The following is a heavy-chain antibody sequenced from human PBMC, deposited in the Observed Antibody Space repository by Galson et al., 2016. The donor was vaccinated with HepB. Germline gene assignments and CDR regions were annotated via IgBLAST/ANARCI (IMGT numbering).Heavy chain of an antibody. CDR2: ISDSGST. V-gene: IGHV4-61*08. J-gene: IGHJ6*02. D-gene: IGHD6-19*01. CDR1: GGSVSRSAFY. CDR3: AGDKIAVSGGFYYYCGMDV. Sequence: SETLSLTCTVSGGSVSRSAFYWSWVRQSPGKGLEWIGSISDSGSTNYNPSLKSRVTISVDTSKNQFSLKLTSVTATDTAVYYCAGDKIAVSGGFYYYCGMDVWGQGTTVTVSS.